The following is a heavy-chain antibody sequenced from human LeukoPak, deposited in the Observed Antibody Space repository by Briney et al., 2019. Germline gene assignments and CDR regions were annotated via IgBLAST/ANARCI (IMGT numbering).Heavy chain of an antibody. CDR3: ARDGAEGYCSGGSCYSLYY. V-gene: IGHV3-30-3*01. J-gene: IGHJ4*02. Sequence: TGRSLTLSCAASGFTFSSYAMHWVRQAPGKGLEWVAVISYDGSNKYYADSVKGRFTISRDNSKNTLYPQMNSLRAEDAAVYYCARDGAEGYCSGGSCYSLYYWGQGTLVTVSS. CDR1: GFTFSSYA. CDR2: ISYDGSNK. D-gene: IGHD2-15*01.